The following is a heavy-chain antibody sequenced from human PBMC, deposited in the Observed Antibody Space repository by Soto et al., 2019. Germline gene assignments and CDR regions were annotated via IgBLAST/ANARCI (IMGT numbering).Heavy chain of an antibody. J-gene: IGHJ6*02. Sequence: QTLSLTCAISECSVSSNIAAWNWIRQSPSRGLEWLGRTYYRSKWYNDYAESVKSRITINPDTSKNQFSLQLNSVTPEATAVYYCTRVQGPPPRGAGSSGLGSYSSYYGMDVWGQGTPVTVSS. CDR2: TYYRSKWYN. CDR1: ECSVSSNIAA. D-gene: IGHD6-19*01. V-gene: IGHV6-1*01. CDR3: TRVQGPPPRGAGSSGLGSYSSYYGMDV.